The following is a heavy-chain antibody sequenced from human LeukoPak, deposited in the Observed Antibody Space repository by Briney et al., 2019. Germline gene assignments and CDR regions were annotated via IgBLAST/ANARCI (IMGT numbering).Heavy chain of an antibody. CDR1: GYTFTSYD. V-gene: IGHV1-8*03. Sequence: ASVKVSCKGSGYTFTSYDINWVRQATGQGLEWMGWMNPNSGNTGYAQKFQGRVTITRNTSISTAYMELSSLRSEDTAVYYCARSYSTYWYYYYMDVWGKGTTVTVSS. CDR2: MNPNSGNT. J-gene: IGHJ6*03. CDR3: ARSYSTYWYYYYMDV. D-gene: IGHD1-26*01.